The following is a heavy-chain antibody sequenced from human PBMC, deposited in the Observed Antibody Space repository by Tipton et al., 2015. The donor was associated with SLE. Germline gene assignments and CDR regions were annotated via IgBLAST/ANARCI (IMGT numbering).Heavy chain of an antibody. J-gene: IGHJ4*02. Sequence: TLSLTCTVSGDSISSSSYCWGWIRQPPGKGLEWIGSIYYSGSTNYNPSLKSRVTISVDTSKNQFSPKLSSVTAADTAVYYCARVRFLEWLSPYYFDYWGQGTLVTVSS. V-gene: IGHV4-39*07. CDR3: ARVRFLEWLSPYYFDY. CDR1: GDSISSSSYC. D-gene: IGHD3-3*01. CDR2: IYYSGST.